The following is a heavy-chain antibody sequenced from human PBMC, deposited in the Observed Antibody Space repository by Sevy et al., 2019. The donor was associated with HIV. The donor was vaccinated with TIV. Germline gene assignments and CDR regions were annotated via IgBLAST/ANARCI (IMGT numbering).Heavy chain of an antibody. CDR1: GFTFRTYS. J-gene: IGHJ4*02. CDR3: ARDFTIFGVVSGIDY. V-gene: IGHV3-21*04. D-gene: IGHD3-3*01. Sequence: GGSLRLPCAASGFTFRTYSMNWVRQAPGKGLEWLSSISDDSRYIYYSDSVKGRFTISRANTKNLLYLQINNLRVEDTAIYYCARDFTIFGVVSGIDYWGQGNLVTVSS. CDR2: ISDDSRYI.